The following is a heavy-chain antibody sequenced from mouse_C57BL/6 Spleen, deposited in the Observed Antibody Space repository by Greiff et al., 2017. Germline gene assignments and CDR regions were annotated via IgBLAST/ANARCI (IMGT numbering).Heavy chain of an antibody. CDR3: ARSTMVTLLDY. Sequence: QVQLQQSGAELVRPGASVKMSCKASGYTFTSYTMHWVKQRPGQGLEWIGYINPSSGSTKYNQKFKDKATLTANKSSSTAYMQLSSLTSEDSAVYYYARSTMVTLLDYWGKGTTLTVSS. CDR2: INPSSGST. J-gene: IGHJ2*01. V-gene: IGHV1-4*01. CDR1: GYTFTSYT. D-gene: IGHD2-2*01.